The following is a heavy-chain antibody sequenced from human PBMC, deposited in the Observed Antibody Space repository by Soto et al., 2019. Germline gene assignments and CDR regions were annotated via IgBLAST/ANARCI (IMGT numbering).Heavy chain of an antibody. D-gene: IGHD6-13*01. Sequence: VQLVESGGGLVKPGGSLRLSCAASGFTFSDYHMTWIRQAPGKGLEWVSYISTTSTSTNYADSVKGRFTISRDNAKNSLYLQMNSLRAEDTVVYYCARGGQQQLNAWGQGTLVTVSS. CDR2: ISTTSTST. CDR3: ARGGQQQLNA. J-gene: IGHJ5*02. V-gene: IGHV3-11*05. CDR1: GFTFSDYH.